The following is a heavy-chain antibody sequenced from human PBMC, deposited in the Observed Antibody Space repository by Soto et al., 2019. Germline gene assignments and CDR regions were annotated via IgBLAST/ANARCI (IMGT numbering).Heavy chain of an antibody. J-gene: IGHJ4*02. D-gene: IGHD6-13*01. CDR3: ARYRREAVAGYTLDN. CDR2: MYYSGST. V-gene: IGHV4-61*01. CDR1: GGSVSSGSYY. Sequence: SETLSLTCTVSGGSVSSGSYYLSWIRQPPGKGLEWIGYMYYSGSTNYNPSLKSRVTISLDTSKSQFSLKVNSMTAADTAVYYCARYRREAVAGYTLDNWGQGILVTVSS.